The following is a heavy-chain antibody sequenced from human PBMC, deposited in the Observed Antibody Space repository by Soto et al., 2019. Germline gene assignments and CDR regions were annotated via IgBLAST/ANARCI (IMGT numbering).Heavy chain of an antibody. D-gene: IGHD6-6*01. CDR2: IYPGDSDT. Sequence: GESLKISCQGSGYSFASYWIGWVRQMPGKDLEWMGIIYPGDSDTRYSPSFQGQVTISADKSLGTAYLQWTSLKASDTALYYCARTRSFTLGFYYDGMDVWGQGTTVTV. CDR3: ARTRSFTLGFYYDGMDV. CDR1: GYSFASYW. J-gene: IGHJ6*02. V-gene: IGHV5-51*01.